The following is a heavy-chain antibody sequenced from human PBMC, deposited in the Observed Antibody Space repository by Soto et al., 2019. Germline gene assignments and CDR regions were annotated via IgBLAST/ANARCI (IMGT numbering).Heavy chain of an antibody. CDR1: GGSISSGGYS. CDR2: IYHSGST. D-gene: IGHD6-19*01. V-gene: IGHV4-30-2*01. J-gene: IGHJ4*02. CDR3: AGGPGVARNY. Sequence: QLQLQESGSGLVKPSQTLSLTCAVSGGSISSGGYSWSWIRQPPGKGLEWIGYIYHSGSTYYNPSLTSRVTISVDRSKNQFSLKLSSVTAADPAVYYCAGGPGVARNYWGQGTLVTVSS.